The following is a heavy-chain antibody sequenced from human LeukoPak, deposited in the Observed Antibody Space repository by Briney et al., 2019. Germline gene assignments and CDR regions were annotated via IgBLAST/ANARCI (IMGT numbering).Heavy chain of an antibody. CDR2: IYHSGYT. CDR1: GASISTGTSY. D-gene: IGHD2-15*01. J-gene: IGHJ4*02. Sequence: SETLSLTCNVSGASISTGTSYWGWIRQPPGRGLEWIGSIYHSGYTYYNPSLKSRVTISVDTSKNQFSLKLSSLTAAGTAVYYCARRPYCSDSSCYRYFDYWGQGTLVTVSS. V-gene: IGHV4-39*01. CDR3: ARRPYCSDSSCYRYFDY.